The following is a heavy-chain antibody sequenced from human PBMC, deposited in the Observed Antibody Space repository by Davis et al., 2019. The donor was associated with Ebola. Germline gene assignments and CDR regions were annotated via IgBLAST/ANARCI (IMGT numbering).Heavy chain of an antibody. CDR3: ARRDGSSGWYNYYDMDV. CDR1: GGTFRGYY. CDR2: INHSGNT. Sequence: MPGGSLRLSCAVYGGTFRGYYWSWIRQSPGKGLEWIGEINHSGNTKYNPSFKSRVTISVDTSKNQFSLKLSSVTAADTAVYYCARRDGSSGWYNYYDMDVWGQGTTVTVSS. J-gene: IGHJ6*02. D-gene: IGHD6-19*01. V-gene: IGHV4-34*01.